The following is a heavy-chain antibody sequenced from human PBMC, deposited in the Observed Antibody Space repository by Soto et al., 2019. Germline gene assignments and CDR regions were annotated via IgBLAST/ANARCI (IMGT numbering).Heavy chain of an antibody. Sequence: GGSLILSCAASGFTFSGSAMHCVRQASGKGLEWVGRIRSKANSYATAYAASVKGRFTISRDDSKNTAYLQVNSLKTEDTAVYYCTVGGWYDAFDIWGQGTMVTVSS. J-gene: IGHJ3*02. CDR2: IRSKANSYAT. V-gene: IGHV3-73*01. D-gene: IGHD6-19*01. CDR1: GFTFSGSA. CDR3: TVGGWYDAFDI.